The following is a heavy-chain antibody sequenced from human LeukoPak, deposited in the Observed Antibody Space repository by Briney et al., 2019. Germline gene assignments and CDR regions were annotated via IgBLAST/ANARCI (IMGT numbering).Heavy chain of an antibody. CDR3: ARAPSSRSSKWLSFDY. J-gene: IGHJ4*02. Sequence: SETLSLTCTVSGGSISSGDYYWSWIRQPPGKGLEWIGYIYYSGSIYYNPSLRSRVTISVDTSKNQFSLKLSSVTAADTAVYYCARAPSSRSSKWLSFDYWGQGTLVTVSS. CDR2: IYYSGSI. V-gene: IGHV4-30-4*01. D-gene: IGHD1-26*01. CDR1: GGSISSGDYY.